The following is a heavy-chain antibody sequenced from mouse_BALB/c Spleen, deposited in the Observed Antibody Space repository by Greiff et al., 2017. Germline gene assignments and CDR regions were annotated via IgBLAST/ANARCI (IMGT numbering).Heavy chain of an antibody. CDR1: GFTFTNYW. D-gene: IGHD2-3*01. J-gene: IGHJ3*01. Sequence: EVQLQESGAGLVQPGGSMKLSCVASGFTFTNYWMNWVRQCPEKGLEWVAEISLKSNNSATHYEESVKGRFTISRDDSKSSVYLQMSNLRAEDTGIYYCASPYDGDDGGFAYWGQGTLVTVSA. V-gene: IGHV6-6*02. CDR2: ISLKSNNSAT. CDR3: ASPYDGDDGGFAY.